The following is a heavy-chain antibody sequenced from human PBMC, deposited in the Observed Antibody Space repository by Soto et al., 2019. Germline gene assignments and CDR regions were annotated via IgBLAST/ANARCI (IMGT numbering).Heavy chain of an antibody. Sequence: QVHLVQSGAEVKKPGASVKVSCKASGYIFVNYYIHWVRQAPGQGLEWIGIINPNGGGTNYAQKFRGRVTMARDTSRTTVYMDLSSLRSDGTAVYYCARDWAAADYWGQETLVPVSS. CDR3: ARDWAAADY. D-gene: IGHD6-13*01. J-gene: IGHJ4*02. CDR2: INPNGGGT. V-gene: IGHV1-46*01. CDR1: GYIFVNYY.